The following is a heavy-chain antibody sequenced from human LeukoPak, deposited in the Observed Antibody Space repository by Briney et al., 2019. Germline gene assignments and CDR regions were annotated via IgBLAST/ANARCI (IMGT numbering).Heavy chain of an antibody. CDR1: GGSISSYY. D-gene: IGHD6-19*01. J-gene: IGHJ4*02. CDR2: IYYSGST. CDR3: ARSSRYSTGWSY. V-gene: IGHV4-59*08. Sequence: PSETLSLTCTVSGGSISSYYWTWIRQPPGKGLEWIGYIYYSGSTNYDPSLKSRVTMSVDTSKNQFSLKLSSVTAADTAVYHCARSSRYSTGWSYWGQGTLVTVSS.